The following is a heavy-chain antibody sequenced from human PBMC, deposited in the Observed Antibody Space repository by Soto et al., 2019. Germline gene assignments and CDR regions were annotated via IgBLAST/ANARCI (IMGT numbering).Heavy chain of an antibody. CDR3: AHRHPSAVGTDRYCFGS. J-gene: IGHJ5*01. D-gene: IGHD6-13*01. CDR2: IYWHDEK. Sequence: QITLKESGPTLVKPTQTLTLTCTCSGFALSTRGVGVGWIRQPPGKALEWLALIYWHDEKRYNPSLKSRRTITKDTSKNQVVLTMTNVDPVDTGTYYCAHRHPSAVGTDRYCFGSWGQGSLVTVSS. CDR1: GFALSTRGVG. V-gene: IGHV2-5*01.